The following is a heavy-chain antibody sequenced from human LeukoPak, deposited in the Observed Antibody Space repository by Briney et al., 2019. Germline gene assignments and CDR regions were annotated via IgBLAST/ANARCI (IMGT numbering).Heavy chain of an antibody. J-gene: IGHJ4*02. Sequence: SETLSLTCAVSGYSISSGYYWGWIRQPPGKGLEWIGSSYHSGSTYYNPSLKSRVSISVDTSKNQFSLKLSSVTAADTAVYYCASLTADCSSTSCYLYYFDYWGQGTLVTVSS. CDR3: ASLTADCSSTSCYLYYFDY. CDR2: SYHSGST. D-gene: IGHD2-2*01. CDR1: GYSISSGYY. V-gene: IGHV4-38-2*01.